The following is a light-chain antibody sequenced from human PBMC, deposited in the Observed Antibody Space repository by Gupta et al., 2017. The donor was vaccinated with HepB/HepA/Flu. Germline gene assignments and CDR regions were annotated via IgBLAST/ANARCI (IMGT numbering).Light chain of an antibody. CDR2: KGS. V-gene: IGKV2-30*01. Sequence: EVVMTHSRLSLPVTLGQPASIYCRSSQSLGDKDDGNTHLNWFQQRPGQSPRRLIYKGSNRASGVPESFSGSGSGTYFTLILSRVEAEDIGFYYCMQGKHWPYTFGQGTKLEI. J-gene: IGKJ2*01. CDR1: QSLGDKDDGNTH. CDR3: MQGKHWPYT.